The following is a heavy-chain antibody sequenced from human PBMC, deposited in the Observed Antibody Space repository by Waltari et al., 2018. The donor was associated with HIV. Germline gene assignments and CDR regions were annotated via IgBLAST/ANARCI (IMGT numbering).Heavy chain of an antibody. J-gene: IGHJ4*02. V-gene: IGHV3-48*01. Sequence: EVQLVESGGGLVQPGGSLRLSCAASGFTFDSSSMNWVRQDPGKGLEWISYISNNGDNMFYADSVKGRFSISRDNGKSSLYLHMNSLRAEDTAMYYCVRNIEYWGQGTLVTVSS. CDR2: ISNNGDNM. CDR3: VRNIEY. CDR1: GFTFDSSS.